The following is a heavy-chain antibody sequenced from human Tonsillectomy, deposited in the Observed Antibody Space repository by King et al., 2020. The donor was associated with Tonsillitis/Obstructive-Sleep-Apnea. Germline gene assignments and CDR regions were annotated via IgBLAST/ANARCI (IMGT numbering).Heavy chain of an antibody. D-gene: IGHD4-11*01. CDR1: GGSIGSDY. CDR2: IYNSGST. V-gene: IGHV4-59*08. Sequence: QLQESGPGLVKPSETLSLTCTVSGGSIGSDYWSWIRPPPGKGLEWFGYIYNSGSTSYNPSFKSRVTISLDTSKNQFTLKLRSVTAADTAVYYCATQTTVTYFDYWGQGTLVTVSS. CDR3: ATQTTVTYFDY. J-gene: IGHJ4*02.